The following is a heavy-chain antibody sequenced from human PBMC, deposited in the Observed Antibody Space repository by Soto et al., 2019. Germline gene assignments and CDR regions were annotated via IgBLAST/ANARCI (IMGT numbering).Heavy chain of an antibody. CDR3: ASSSYGYTFYDY. Sequence: QVQLQESGPGLVKPSQTLSLTCTVSGGSISSGDYYWSWIRQPPGKGLEWIGYIYYSGSTYNNPSLKSRVTISVDTSKNQFTLKLTSVTAADTAVYYCASSSYGYTFYDYWGQGTLVTVSS. J-gene: IGHJ4*02. D-gene: IGHD5-18*01. CDR2: IYYSGST. V-gene: IGHV4-30-4*01. CDR1: GGSISSGDYY.